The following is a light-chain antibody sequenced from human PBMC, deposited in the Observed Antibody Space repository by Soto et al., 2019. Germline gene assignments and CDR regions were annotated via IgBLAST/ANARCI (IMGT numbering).Light chain of an antibody. CDR3: AAWDGSLNVVL. CDR1: SSNIGSNT. J-gene: IGLJ2*01. V-gene: IGLV1-44*01. CDR2: STN. Sequence: QSVLTQPPSASGTPGHRVTISCSGSSSNIGSNTVNWYQQLPGSAPKLLIYSTNQRPSGVPDRFSGSKSGTSASLAISGLQSEDEADYYCAAWDGSLNVVLFGGGTKVTVL.